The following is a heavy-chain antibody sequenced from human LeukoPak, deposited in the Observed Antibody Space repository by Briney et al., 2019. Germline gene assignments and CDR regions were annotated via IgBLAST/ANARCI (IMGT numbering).Heavy chain of an antibody. CDR2: LYTGGST. J-gene: IGHJ4*02. Sequence: PGGSLRLSCAASGFTVSANFMSWVRQAPGKGLERVSVLYTGGSTYYADSVKGRFTISRDDSKNTLYLQMNSLRAEDTAVYYCARIPGTDYFDYWGQGTLVTVSS. CDR3: ARIPGTDYFDY. V-gene: IGHV3-53*01. D-gene: IGHD1-20*01. CDR1: GFTVSANF.